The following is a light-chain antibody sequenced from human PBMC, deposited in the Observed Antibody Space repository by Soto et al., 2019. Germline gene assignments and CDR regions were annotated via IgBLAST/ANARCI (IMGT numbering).Light chain of an antibody. CDR3: QQYNNCPPWT. V-gene: IGKV3-15*01. Sequence: EIVMTQSPAPLSVSPGERATLYCRASQSVSSNLAWYHQKPGQPPRLLIYGASTRATGIPARFSGSGSGTEFTLTVSSLQSEHFAVCCFQQYNNCPPWTFGQGTKREIK. J-gene: IGKJ2*02. CDR1: QSVSSN. CDR2: GAS.